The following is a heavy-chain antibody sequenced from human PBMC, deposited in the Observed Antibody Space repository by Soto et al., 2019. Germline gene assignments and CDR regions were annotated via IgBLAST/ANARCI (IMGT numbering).Heavy chain of an antibody. CDR2: IWSDGSNK. CDR1: GLTFSSYG. CDR3: VGRSDGFDY. Sequence: QVPLVESGGGVVQPGRSLRLSCAVSGLTFSSYGMHWVRQAPGKGLEWVAVIWSDGSNKNYANSVKGRFTISRDNSKNSLWLQMNSVRADDTAVYYCVGRSDGFDYWGQGTLVTVCS. J-gene: IGHJ4*02. V-gene: IGHV3-33*01.